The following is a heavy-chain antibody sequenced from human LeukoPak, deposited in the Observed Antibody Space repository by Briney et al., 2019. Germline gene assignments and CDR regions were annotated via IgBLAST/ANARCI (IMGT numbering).Heavy chain of an antibody. CDR1: GGSISSSSYY. D-gene: IGHD3-22*01. Sequence: SETLSLTCTVSGGSISSSSYYWGWIRQPPGKGLEWIGSMYYRGSTYYNPSLKSRVTISIDTSKNQFSLKLSSVTAADTAVYYCARDLSAGYYYDSSGYFDLWGRGTLVTVSS. CDR2: MYYRGST. J-gene: IGHJ2*01. V-gene: IGHV4-39*07. CDR3: ARDLSAGYYYDSSGYFDL.